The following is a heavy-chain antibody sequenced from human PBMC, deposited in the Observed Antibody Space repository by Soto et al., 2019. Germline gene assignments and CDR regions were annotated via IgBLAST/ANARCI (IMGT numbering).Heavy chain of an antibody. D-gene: IGHD2-2*01. Sequence: EVQLVESGGGLVQPGGSLRLSCAASGFTVSSNYMSWVRQAPGKGLEWVSVIYSGGSTYYADSVKFRFTISRHNSKKTLYIQMNSLRAADTAGYYCARQAVPADISSYSSSMDVWGKGPPVTVSS. V-gene: IGHV3-53*04. CDR3: ARQAVPADISSYSSSMDV. J-gene: IGHJ6*03. CDR1: GFTVSSNY. CDR2: IYSGGST.